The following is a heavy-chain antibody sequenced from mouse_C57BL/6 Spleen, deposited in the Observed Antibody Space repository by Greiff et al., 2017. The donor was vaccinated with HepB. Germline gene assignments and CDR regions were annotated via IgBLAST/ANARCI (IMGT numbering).Heavy chain of an antibody. CDR3: AWRTTEKFDY. D-gene: IGHD1-1*01. CDR2: IYPRSGNT. CDR1: GYTFTSYG. J-gene: IGHJ2*01. V-gene: IGHV1-81*01. Sequence: VKLMESGAELARPGASVKLSCKASGYTFTSYGISWVKQRTGQGLEWIGEIYPRSGNTYYNEKFKGKATLTADKSSSTAYMELRSLTSEDSAVYFCAWRTTEKFDYWGQGTTLTVSS.